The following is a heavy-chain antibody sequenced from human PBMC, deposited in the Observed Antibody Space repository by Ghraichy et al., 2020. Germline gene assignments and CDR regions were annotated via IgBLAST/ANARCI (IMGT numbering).Heavy chain of an antibody. J-gene: IGHJ6*02. CDR2: IDRAGNEK. D-gene: IGHD3-10*01. CDR1: GFTFSNHW. CDR3: ARFLGFGGMDG. Sequence: GSLRLSCAASGFTFSNHWMTWVHQAPEKGLDWLAEIDRAGNEKHYADSVRGRFTISRDNGKNALYLQMSSLRVEDTGIYYCARFLGFGGMDGWGHGTTVTVSS. V-gene: IGHV3-7*05.